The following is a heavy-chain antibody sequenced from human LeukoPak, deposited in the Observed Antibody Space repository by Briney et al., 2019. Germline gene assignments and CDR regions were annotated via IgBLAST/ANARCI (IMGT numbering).Heavy chain of an antibody. V-gene: IGHV1-24*01. Sequence: ASVKVSCKVSGKTLIDLSIHWLRQPPGKGLEWLGGSDPEDGERIYAQMFQGRVTMTEDTSIDTAYMELSSLRSEDTAVYYCVTGFTTMAVDYFDYWAREPWSPSPQ. CDR1: GKTLIDLS. D-gene: IGHD5-18*01. CDR3: VTGFTTMAVDYFDY. J-gene: IGHJ4*02. CDR2: SDPEDGER.